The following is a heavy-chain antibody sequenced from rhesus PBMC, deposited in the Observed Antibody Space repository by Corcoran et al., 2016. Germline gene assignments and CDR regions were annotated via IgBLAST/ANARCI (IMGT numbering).Heavy chain of an antibody. V-gene: IGHV4-147*01. Sequence: QVPLRESGPGLVNPSETLSLPCAVSGYSIGHNYSSSLRQPPGKGLEWIGFNHGSSGTTEYNPSLRSRVTISTDTSRNQLSLNLRSVTAADSAVYYCAKWFSWNDVDYWGQGVLVSVSS. CDR1: GYSIGHNY. J-gene: IGHJ4*01. CDR2: NHGSSGTT. D-gene: IGHD1-14*01. CDR3: AKWFSWNDVDY.